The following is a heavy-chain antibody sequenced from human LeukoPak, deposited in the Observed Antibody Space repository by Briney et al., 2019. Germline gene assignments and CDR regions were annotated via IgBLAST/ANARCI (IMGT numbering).Heavy chain of an antibody. CDR1: GYTFTSYY. CDR3: ARATMIVVAPDY. D-gene: IGHD3-22*01. Sequence: ASVKVSCKASGYTFTSYYMHWVRQAPGQGLEWMGIINPSGGSTIYAQKFQGRVTMTRDTSTSTVYMELSSLRSEDTAVHYCARATMIVVAPDYWGQGTLVTVSS. V-gene: IGHV1-46*03. J-gene: IGHJ4*02. CDR2: INPSGGST.